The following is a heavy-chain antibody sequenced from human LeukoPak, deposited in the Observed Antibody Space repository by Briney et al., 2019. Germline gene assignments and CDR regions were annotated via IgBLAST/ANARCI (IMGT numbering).Heavy chain of an antibody. CDR2: INAGNGDT. Sequence: GASVKVSCKASGYTFTSYAMHWVRQAPGQRLEWMGWINAGNGDTKYSQKFQGRVTITRDTSASTAYMELSSLRSEDTAVYYCARGLVVPAAMGAFDIWGQGTMVTVSS. J-gene: IGHJ3*02. CDR1: GYTFTSYA. D-gene: IGHD2-2*01. CDR3: ARGLVVPAAMGAFDI. V-gene: IGHV1-3*01.